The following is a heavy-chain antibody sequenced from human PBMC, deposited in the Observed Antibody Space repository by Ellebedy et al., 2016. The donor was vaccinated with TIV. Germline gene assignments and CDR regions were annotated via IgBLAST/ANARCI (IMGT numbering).Heavy chain of an antibody. CDR3: ARDWGWYSSSPNWFDP. Sequence: ASVKVSCXASGDTFSSSGISWVRQAPGQGLEWMGWISGYNGNTNYAQKLQGRVTMTTDTSTSTAYMELRSLRSDDTAVYYCARDWGWYSSSPNWFDPWGQGTLVTVSS. CDR2: ISGYNGNT. D-gene: IGHD6-6*01. V-gene: IGHV1-18*01. J-gene: IGHJ5*02. CDR1: GDTFSSSG.